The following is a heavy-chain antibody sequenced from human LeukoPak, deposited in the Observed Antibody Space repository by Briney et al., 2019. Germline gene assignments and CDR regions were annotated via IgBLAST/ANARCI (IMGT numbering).Heavy chain of an antibody. V-gene: IGHV3-33*01. J-gene: IGHJ4*02. CDR3: ARADHGWYTFDY. Sequence: SGGSLRLSCAASGFTFSSYAMHWVRQAPGKGLEWLAVIWYDGTNQYYADSVKGRFTISRDNSKNTLFLQMNSLRAEDTAVYYCARADHGWYTFDYWGQGTLVTVPS. CDR1: GFTFSSYA. CDR2: IWYDGTNQ. D-gene: IGHD6-19*01.